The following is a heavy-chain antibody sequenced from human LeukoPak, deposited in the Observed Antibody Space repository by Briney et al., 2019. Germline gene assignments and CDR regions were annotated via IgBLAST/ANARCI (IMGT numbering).Heavy chain of an antibody. Sequence: SETLSLTCTLSGDSFSTNYWSWMRHPAGKGLEWIGRIYATGSANYNPPLKSRVAITLDRSNNQFSLTLKSVTAADTAVYYCARVLSGEGFYYYYMDVWGKGTTVTVSS. D-gene: IGHD2-21*01. J-gene: IGHJ6*03. CDR3: ARVLSGEGFYYYYMDV. CDR1: GDSFSTNY. CDR2: IYATGSA. V-gene: IGHV4-4*07.